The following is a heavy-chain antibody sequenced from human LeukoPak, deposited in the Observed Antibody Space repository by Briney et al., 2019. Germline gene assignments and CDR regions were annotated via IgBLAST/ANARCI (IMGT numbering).Heavy chain of an antibody. CDR3: ARGENHVLRFLERYNTGAFDI. V-gene: IGHV4-4*07. CDR2: IYTSGST. CDR1: GGSISSYY. Sequence: PSETLSLTCTVSGGSISSYYWSWIRQPAGKGLEWIGRIYTSGSTNYNPSLKSRVTMSVDTSKNQFSLKLSSVTAADTAVYYCARGENHVLRFLERYNTGAFDIWGQGTMVTVSS. J-gene: IGHJ3*02. D-gene: IGHD3-3*01.